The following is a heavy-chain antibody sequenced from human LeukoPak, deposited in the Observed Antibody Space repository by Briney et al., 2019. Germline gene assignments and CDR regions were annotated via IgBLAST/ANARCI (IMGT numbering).Heavy chain of an antibody. CDR3: ARSLSGYNTDPSFEQ. J-gene: IGHJ4*02. CDR1: GFTFSSFE. D-gene: IGHD5-12*01. Sequence: PGGSLRLSCVVSGFTFSSFEMNWVRQAPGKGLEWVSYISSTFAIHYADSVKGRFTISRDNARDSLYLQMNSLRDEDTAVYYCARSLSGYNTDPSFEQWGQGALVTVSS. CDR2: ISSTFAI. V-gene: IGHV3-48*03.